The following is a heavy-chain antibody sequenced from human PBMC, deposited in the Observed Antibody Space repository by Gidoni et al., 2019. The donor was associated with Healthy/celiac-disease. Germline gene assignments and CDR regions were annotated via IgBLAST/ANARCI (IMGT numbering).Heavy chain of an antibody. D-gene: IGHD3-10*01. CDR2: IYYSGST. Sequence: QVQLQESGPGLVKPSETLSLTCTVSGGPISSYYWSRIRQPPGKGLEWIGYIYYSGSTNYNPSLKSRVTISVDTSKNQFSLKLSSVTAADTAVYYCARHGLGTVGGSELDYWGQGTLVTVSS. V-gene: IGHV4-59*08. J-gene: IGHJ4*02. CDR3: ARHGLGTVGGSELDY. CDR1: GGPISSYY.